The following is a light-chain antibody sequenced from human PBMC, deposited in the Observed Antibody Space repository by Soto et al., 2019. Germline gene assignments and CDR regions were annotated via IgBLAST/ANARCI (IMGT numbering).Light chain of an antibody. CDR1: SSDVGGYNY. CDR2: EVS. CDR3: TSYSTSSPLVV. V-gene: IGLV2-14*01. Sequence: QSALTQPTSVSGSPGQSITISCTGTSSDVGGYNYVSWYQQHPGKAPKLMIYEVSNRPSGVSNRFSGSKSGNTASLTISGRQAEDEDDYYCTSYSTSSPLVVFGGGTKLTVL. J-gene: IGLJ2*01.